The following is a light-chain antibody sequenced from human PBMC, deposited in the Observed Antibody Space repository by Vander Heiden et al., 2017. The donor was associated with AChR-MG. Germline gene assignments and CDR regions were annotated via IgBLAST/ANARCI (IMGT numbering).Light chain of an antibody. V-gene: IGKV3D-7*01. Sequence: EIVMTQSPATLSLSPGERGTLSCRASQSVNSSFLSWYQQKPGQAPSLLIYAASTRATGIPARFSGSGSGTDFTLTISSLQPEDFAVYYCQQEDKLPLTFGQRTRLEIK. CDR3: QQEDKLPLT. CDR1: QSVNSSF. J-gene: IGKJ5*01. CDR2: AAS.